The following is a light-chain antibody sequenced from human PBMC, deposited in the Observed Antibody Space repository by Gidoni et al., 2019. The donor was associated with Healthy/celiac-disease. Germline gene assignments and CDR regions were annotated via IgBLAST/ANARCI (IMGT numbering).Light chain of an antibody. CDR3: QAWDSSTVV. J-gene: IGLJ2*01. V-gene: IGLV3-1*01. CDR1: KLGDKY. CDR2: QDS. Sequence: SYELTRPPSVSVSPGQTASITCSGDKLGDKYACWYQQKPGQSPVLVIYQDSKRPSGIPERFSGSNSGNTATLTISGTQAMDEADYYGQAWDSSTVVFGGGTKLTVL.